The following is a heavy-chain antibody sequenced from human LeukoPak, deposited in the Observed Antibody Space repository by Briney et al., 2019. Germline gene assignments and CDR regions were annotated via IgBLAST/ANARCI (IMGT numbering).Heavy chain of an antibody. CDR3: ASILDSSGYLDY. CDR2: IIPILGTA. CDR1: GGTFSSYA. Sequence: ASVKVSCKASGGTFSSYAISWVRQAPGQGLEWMGGIIPILGTANYAQKFQGRVTITTDESTSTAYMELSSLRSEDTAVYYCASILDSSGYLDYWGQGTLVTVSS. V-gene: IGHV1-69*05. J-gene: IGHJ4*02. D-gene: IGHD3-22*01.